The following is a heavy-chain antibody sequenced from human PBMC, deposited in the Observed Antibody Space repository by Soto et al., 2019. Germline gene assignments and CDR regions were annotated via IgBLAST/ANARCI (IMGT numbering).Heavy chain of an antibody. CDR3: VRAGHVFDVHYYGMDL. Sequence: GGSLRLSCEASGFTFNDYSMDWVRQAPEKGLEWVSSISSSGTYIYYADSVKGRFAISRDNANNVMYLQMDTLRAEDTAVYYCVRAGHVFDVHYYGMDLWGQGTTVTSP. D-gene: IGHD3-10*01. CDR1: GFTFNDYS. J-gene: IGHJ6*02. V-gene: IGHV3-21*01. CDR2: ISSSGTYI.